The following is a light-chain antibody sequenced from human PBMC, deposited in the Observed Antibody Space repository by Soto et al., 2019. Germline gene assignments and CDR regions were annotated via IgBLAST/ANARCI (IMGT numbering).Light chain of an antibody. Sequence: QSVLTQPPSVSAAPGQTVTISCSGSSSNIGRNYVSWYQQLPGTAPKLLIYDNNKRPSGIPDRFSGSKSDTSATLGITGLQTGDEADYYCGTWDSSLSAGVFGGGTKLTVL. J-gene: IGLJ3*02. CDR1: SSNIGRNY. CDR3: GTWDSSLSAGV. V-gene: IGLV1-51*01. CDR2: DNN.